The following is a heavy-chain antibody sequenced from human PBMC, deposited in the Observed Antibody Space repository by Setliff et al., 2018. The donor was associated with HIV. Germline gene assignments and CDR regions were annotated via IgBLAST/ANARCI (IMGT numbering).Heavy chain of an antibody. Sequence: VGSLRLSCAVSGFTFSSYAMSWVRQAPGKGLEWVSAISGSAGSTYYADSVKGRFTISGDNSKNTLYLQMNSLRAEDTAVYYCAKPYRGSVVRDQGYMDVWGKGTTVTVSS. CDR3: AKPYRGSVVRDQGYMDV. V-gene: IGHV3-23*01. CDR1: GFTFSSYA. J-gene: IGHJ6*03. CDR2: ISGSAGST. D-gene: IGHD3-10*01.